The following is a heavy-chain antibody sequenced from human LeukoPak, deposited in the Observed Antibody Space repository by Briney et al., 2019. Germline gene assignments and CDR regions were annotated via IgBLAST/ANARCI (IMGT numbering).Heavy chain of an antibody. CDR2: ISYDGSNK. CDR1: GFTFSSYA. V-gene: IGHV3-30*04. CDR3: ARGPMVRAHPVPPAFDY. J-gene: IGHJ4*02. D-gene: IGHD3-10*01. Sequence: GGSLRLSCAASGFTFSSYAMHWVRQAPGKGLEWVAVISYDGSNKYYADSVKGRFTISRDSSKNTLYLQMNSLRAEDTAVYYCARGPMVRAHPVPPAFDYWGQGTLVTVSS.